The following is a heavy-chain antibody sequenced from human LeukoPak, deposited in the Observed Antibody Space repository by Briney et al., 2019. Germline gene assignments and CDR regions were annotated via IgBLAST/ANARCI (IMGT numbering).Heavy chain of an antibody. J-gene: IGHJ4*02. Sequence: ASVKVSCKASGYTFTDYYMQWVRQAPGEGFEWMGWINAKSGGTNYVQKFQGRVIMTRGTSISTAYMELSSLRSDDTAVYYCARGNFWRGYYPLDYWGQGTPVTVSS. D-gene: IGHD3-3*01. V-gene: IGHV1-2*02. CDR1: GYTFTDYY. CDR2: INAKSGGT. CDR3: ARGNFWRGYYPLDY.